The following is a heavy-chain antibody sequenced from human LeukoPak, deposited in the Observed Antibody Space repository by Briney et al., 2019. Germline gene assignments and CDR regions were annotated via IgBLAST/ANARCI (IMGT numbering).Heavy chain of an antibody. CDR3: ARQSYCGGDCYTH. Sequence: GGSLRLSCAASGFTVSSNYMSWVRQAPGKGLEWVSVIYSGGSTYYADSVKGRFTISRDNSKNTLYLQMNSLRAEDTAVYYCARQSYCGGDCYTHWGQGTLVTVSS. CDR1: GFTVSSNY. J-gene: IGHJ4*02. CDR2: IYSGGST. D-gene: IGHD2-21*02. V-gene: IGHV3-53*01.